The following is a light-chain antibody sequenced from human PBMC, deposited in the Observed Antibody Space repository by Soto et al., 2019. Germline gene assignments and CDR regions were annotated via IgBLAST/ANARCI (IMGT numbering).Light chain of an antibody. Sequence: QSVLTQPASVSGSPGQSITLLCTGTSSDFGIYNSVSWYQQHPGKAPTLMIHDVTNRPSGVSTRFSGSKSGNTASLTISGLQAAEEADYYCSSYSSSSSYVFGTGTKLTVL. V-gene: IGLV2-14*01. CDR3: SSYSSSSSYV. J-gene: IGLJ1*01. CDR1: SSDFGIYNS. CDR2: DVT.